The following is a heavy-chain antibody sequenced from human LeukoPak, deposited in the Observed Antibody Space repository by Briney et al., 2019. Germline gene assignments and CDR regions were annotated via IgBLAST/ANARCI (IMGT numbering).Heavy chain of an antibody. CDR2: IYHSGRT. J-gene: IGHJ6*03. CDR3: ARGFPSYYSYCYMDV. V-gene: IGHV4-38-2*02. Sequence: PSETLSLTCTVSGYSISSGYYWGWIRQPPGKGLEWIGSIYHSGRTYYNPSFKSRVTISVDTSKNQFSLMLSSVTAADTAVYYCARGFPSYYSYCYMDVWGKGTTVTVSS. CDR1: GYSISSGYY.